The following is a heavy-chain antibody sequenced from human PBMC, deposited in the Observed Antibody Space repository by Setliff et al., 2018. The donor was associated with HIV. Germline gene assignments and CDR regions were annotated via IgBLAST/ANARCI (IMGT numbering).Heavy chain of an antibody. V-gene: IGHV4-59*11. CDR2: IYHSGST. D-gene: IGHD6-19*01. J-gene: IGHJ4*02. Sequence: SETLSLTCTVSGGSISSHYWSWIRQPPGKGLEWIGYIYHSGSTNYNPSLKSRVTISVDTSKNQFFLKLSSVTAADTAVYYCAREGRHYSSAWTFDYWGQGTLGTVSS. CDR3: AREGRHYSSAWTFDY. CDR1: GGSISSHY.